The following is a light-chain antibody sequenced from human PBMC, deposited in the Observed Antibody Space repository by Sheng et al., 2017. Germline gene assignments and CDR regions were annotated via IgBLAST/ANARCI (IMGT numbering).Light chain of an antibody. CDR3: SSYAGTNNVL. J-gene: IGLJ2*01. V-gene: IGLV8-61*01. Sequence: QTVVTQEPSFSVSPGGTVTLTCGLNSGSVSTSHYPSWYQQTPGQAPRTLIYSTNTRSSGVPDRFSGSKSGNTASLTVSGLQTEDEADYYCSSYAGTNNVLFGGGTKLTVL. CDR2: STN. CDR1: SGSVSTSHY.